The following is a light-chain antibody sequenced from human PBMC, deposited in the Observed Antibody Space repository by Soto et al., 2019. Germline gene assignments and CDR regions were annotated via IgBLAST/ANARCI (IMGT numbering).Light chain of an antibody. CDR1: QDLNSA. V-gene: IGKV1-13*02. CDR3: QQFNSGLFT. Sequence: AIQLTQSPSSLSASVGDRVTITCRASQDLNSALAWYQQKPGKPPSLLIYDASSLESGVLSRFSGSGSGTDFTLTISSLQPEDFATYYCQQFNSGLFTFGPGTKVDV. CDR2: DAS. J-gene: IGKJ3*01.